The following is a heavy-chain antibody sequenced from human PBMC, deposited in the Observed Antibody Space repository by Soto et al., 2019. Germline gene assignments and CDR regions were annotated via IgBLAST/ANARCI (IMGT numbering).Heavy chain of an antibody. J-gene: IGHJ4*02. D-gene: IGHD7-27*01. CDR2: IYYSGST. CDR3: ARANWYSEY. CDR1: GGSISSGDYY. V-gene: IGHV4-30-4*02. Sequence: PSETLSLTCTVSGGSISSGDYYWSWIRQPPGKGLEWIGYIYYSGSTYYNPSLKSRVTISVDTSKNQFSLKLTSLTAADTAIYYCARANWYSEYWGQGTLVTVSS.